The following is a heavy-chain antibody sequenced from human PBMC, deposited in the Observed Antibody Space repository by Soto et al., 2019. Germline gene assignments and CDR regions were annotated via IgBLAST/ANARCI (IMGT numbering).Heavy chain of an antibody. CDR1: GFTFSSYS. J-gene: IGHJ6*02. D-gene: IGHD3-9*01. CDR2: ISSSSSTI. Sequence: QPGGSLRLSCAASGFTFSSYSMNWVRQAPGKGLEWVSYISSSSSTIYYADSVKGRFTISRDNAKNSLYLQMNSLRDEDTAVYYCARVSEADLAIFYYYYYGMDVWGQGTTVTVSS. CDR3: ARVSEADLAIFYYYYYGMDV. V-gene: IGHV3-48*02.